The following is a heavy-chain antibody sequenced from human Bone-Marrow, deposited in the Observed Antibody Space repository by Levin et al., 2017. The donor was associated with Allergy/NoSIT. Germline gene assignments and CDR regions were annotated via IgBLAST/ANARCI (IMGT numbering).Heavy chain of an antibody. CDR1: GFTFSSYA. D-gene: IGHD2-15*01. V-gene: IGHV3-23*01. CDR3: AKDPRAGYCGDRGGTCYSFFDS. CDR2: ISGKNDNT. J-gene: IGHJ4*02. Sequence: HPGGSLRLSCAASGFTFSSYAMSWVRQAPGKGLEWVSVISGKNDNTNYADIVKGRLTISRDNFKNTLYLQMSSLRAEDTAVYYCAKDPRAGYCGDRGGTCYSFFDSWGQGTLVTVSS.